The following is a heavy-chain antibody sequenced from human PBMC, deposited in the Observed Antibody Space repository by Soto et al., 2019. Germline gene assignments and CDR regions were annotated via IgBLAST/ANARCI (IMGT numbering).Heavy chain of an antibody. D-gene: IGHD2-21*01. CDR1: GGSFSGYY. J-gene: IGHJ4*02. Sequence: SETLSLTCAVYGGSFSGYYWSWIRQPPGKGLEWIGEINHSGSTNYNPSLKSRVTISVDTSKNQFSLKLSSVTAADTAVYYCARDHCGRDFFDYWGQGSLVIVSS. CDR2: INHSGST. CDR3: ARDHCGRDFFDY. V-gene: IGHV4-34*01.